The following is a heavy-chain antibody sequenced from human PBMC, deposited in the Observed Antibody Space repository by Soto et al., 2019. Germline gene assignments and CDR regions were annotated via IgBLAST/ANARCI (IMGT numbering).Heavy chain of an antibody. V-gene: IGHV1-8*01. CDR3: ARERGPSRPFDY. D-gene: IGHD6-13*01. Sequence: QVQLVQSGAEVKKPGASVKVSCKASGYTFTSYDINWVRQATGQGLEWMGWMNPNSGNTGYAQKFQGRVTMTRNTSISTAGLEGSSLRSEDTDVYYCARERGPSRPFDYWGQGTLVTVSS. J-gene: IGHJ4*02. CDR1: GYTFTSYD. CDR2: MNPNSGNT.